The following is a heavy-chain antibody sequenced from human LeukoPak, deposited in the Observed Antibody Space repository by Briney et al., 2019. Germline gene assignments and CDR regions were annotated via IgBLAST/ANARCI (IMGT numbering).Heavy chain of an antibody. V-gene: IGHV3-7*04. CDR3: ARYSQHLNFDH. D-gene: IGHD2-15*01. J-gene: IGHJ4*02. CDR1: GFAFSSYW. Sequence: PGRSLRLSCAASGFAFSSYWMNWVRQAPGKGLEWVANIKEDGSEKYYVDSVKGRFTISRDNAKNSLYLQMDSLRAEDTAVYYCARYSQHLNFDHWGQGTLVTVSS. CDR2: IKEDGSEK.